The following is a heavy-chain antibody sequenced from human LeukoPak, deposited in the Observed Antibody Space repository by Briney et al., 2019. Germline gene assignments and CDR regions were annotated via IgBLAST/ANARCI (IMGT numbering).Heavy chain of an antibody. CDR1: GGSISSYY. CDR2: IYYSGTT. J-gene: IGHJ4*02. V-gene: IGHV4-59*01. CDR3: ARGVYIAAAQYGY. D-gene: IGHD6-13*01. Sequence: SETPSLTCTVSGGSISSYYWSWIRQPPGKGLEWIGYIYYSGTTNYNPSLKSRVTIPVDTSKNQFSLKLSSVTAADTAVYYCARGVYIAAAQYGYWGQGTLVTVSS.